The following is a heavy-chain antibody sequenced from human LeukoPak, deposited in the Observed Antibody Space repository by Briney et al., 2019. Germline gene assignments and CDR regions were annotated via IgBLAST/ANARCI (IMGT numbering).Heavy chain of an antibody. CDR3: ARWGPVPAADIGYYYYYMDV. Sequence: SVTASCKASGGTFSSYAISWVRQAPGQGLEWMGGIIPIFGTANYAQKFQGRVTITTDESTSTAYMELSSLRSEDTAVYYCARWGPVPAADIGYYYYYMDVWGKGTTVTVSS. D-gene: IGHD2-2*01. CDR2: IIPIFGTA. V-gene: IGHV1-69*05. CDR1: GGTFSSYA. J-gene: IGHJ6*03.